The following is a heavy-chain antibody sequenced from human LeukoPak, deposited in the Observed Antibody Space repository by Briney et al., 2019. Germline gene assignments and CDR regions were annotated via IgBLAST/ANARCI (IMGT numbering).Heavy chain of an antibody. D-gene: IGHD6-13*01. CDR3: ARGRYSSSWYYFDY. Sequence: GGSLRLSCAASGFTFDDYAMHWVRQAPGKGLEWVSGISWNSGSIGYADSVKGRFTISRDNSKNSLYLQMNSLRTEDTALYYCARGRYSSSWYYFDYWGQGTLVTVSS. CDR2: ISWNSGSI. V-gene: IGHV3-9*01. CDR1: GFTFDDYA. J-gene: IGHJ4*02.